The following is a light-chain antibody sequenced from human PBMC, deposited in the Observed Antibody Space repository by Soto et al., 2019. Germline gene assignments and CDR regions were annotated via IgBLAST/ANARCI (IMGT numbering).Light chain of an antibody. V-gene: IGKV3-15*01. CDR2: GAS. CDR1: QSISDT. Sequence: ETVMTQSPATLSVSPGGRATLSCRASQSISDTLAWYQQKPGQAPRLLIHGASTRATGFPARFSGSGSGTDFTLTISSLQSEDFALYYCQQYNNWPWTLGQGTKVDIK. CDR3: QQYNNWPWT. J-gene: IGKJ1*01.